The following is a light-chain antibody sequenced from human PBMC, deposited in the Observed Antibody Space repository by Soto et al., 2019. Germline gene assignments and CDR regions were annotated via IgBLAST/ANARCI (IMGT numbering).Light chain of an antibody. CDR3: SSDSSSSTPAVV. CDR2: DVS. J-gene: IGLJ2*01. V-gene: IGLV2-14*01. CDR1: SSDVGGYNY. Sequence: QSALTQPASVSGSPGQSITISCTGTSSDVGGYNYVSWYQQHPGKAPKLMIYDVSNRPPGVSKPFSGSKSGNTASLTVSRRQAEEDDDYYSSSDSSSSTPAVVFCRGTKLTVL.